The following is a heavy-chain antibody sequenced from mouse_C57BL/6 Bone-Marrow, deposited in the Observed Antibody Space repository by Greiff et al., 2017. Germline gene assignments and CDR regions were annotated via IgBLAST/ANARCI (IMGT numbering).Heavy chain of an antibody. V-gene: IGHV5-9-1*02. CDR1: GFTFSSYA. Sequence: DVMLVESGEGLVKPGGSLKLSCAASGFTFSSYAMSWVRQTPEKRLEWVAYISSGGDYIYYADTVKGRFTISRDTARNTLYLQMSSLKSEDTAMYYCTRESYYGSSYDWYFEVWGTGTTVTVSS. CDR2: ISSGGDYI. CDR3: TRESYYGSSYDWYFEV. D-gene: IGHD1-1*01. J-gene: IGHJ1*03.